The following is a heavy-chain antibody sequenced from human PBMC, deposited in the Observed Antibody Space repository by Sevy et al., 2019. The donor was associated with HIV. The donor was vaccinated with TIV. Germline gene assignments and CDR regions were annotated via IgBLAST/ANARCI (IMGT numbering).Heavy chain of an antibody. Sequence: ASVKVSCKASGGTFSSYAISWVRQAPGQGLEWMGGIIPIFGTANYAQKFQGRVTITADESTSTAYMELSSLRSEDTAVYYCAREKPPRYCSSTSCYTGGNWFDPWGQGTPVTVSS. CDR3: AREKPPRYCSSTSCYTGGNWFDP. D-gene: IGHD2-2*02. V-gene: IGHV1-69*13. CDR1: GGTFSSYA. CDR2: IIPIFGTA. J-gene: IGHJ5*02.